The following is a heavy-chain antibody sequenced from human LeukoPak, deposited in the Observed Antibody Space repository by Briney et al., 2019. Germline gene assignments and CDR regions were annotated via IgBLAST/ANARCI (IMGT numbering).Heavy chain of an antibody. Sequence: SETLSLTCTVSGGSISGYYWSWIRQPAGKGLEWIGRIYTSGSTNYNPSLKSRVTMSVDTSKNQFSLKLSSVTAADTAVYYCARASESYGSGSYGWGWFDPWGQGTLVTVSS. D-gene: IGHD3-10*01. V-gene: IGHV4-4*07. J-gene: IGHJ5*02. CDR2: IYTSGST. CDR3: ARASESYGSGSYGWGWFDP. CDR1: GGSISGYY.